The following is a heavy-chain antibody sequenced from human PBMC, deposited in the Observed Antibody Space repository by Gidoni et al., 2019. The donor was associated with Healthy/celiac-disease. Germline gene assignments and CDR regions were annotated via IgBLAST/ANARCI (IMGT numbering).Heavy chain of an antibody. Sequence: EVHLVQSGAEVKQPGESLKISCKGSGYSFTSYWIGWVRQMPGKGLEWMGIIYPGDSDTRYSTSFQGQVTISANKSISTAYLQWSSLKASDTAMYYCARRITMVRGVYYFDYWGQGTLVTVSS. D-gene: IGHD3-10*01. CDR1: GYSFTSYW. V-gene: IGHV5-51*01. J-gene: IGHJ4*02. CDR3: ARRITMVRGVYYFDY. CDR2: IYPGDSDT.